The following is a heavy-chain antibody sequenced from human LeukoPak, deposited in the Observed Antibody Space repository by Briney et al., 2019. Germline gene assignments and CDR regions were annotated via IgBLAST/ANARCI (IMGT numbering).Heavy chain of an antibody. D-gene: IGHD2-2*01. CDR2: ISYDGSNK. J-gene: IGHJ3*02. CDR3: AKDLLPAAMRGSFDT. V-gene: IGHV3-30*18. Sequence: PGGSLRLSCAASGFTFSSYGMHWVRQAPGKGLEWVAVISYDGSNKYYADSVKGRFTISRDNSKNTLYLQMNSLRAEDTAVYYCAKDLLPAAMRGSFDTWGQGTMVTVSS. CDR1: GFTFSSYG.